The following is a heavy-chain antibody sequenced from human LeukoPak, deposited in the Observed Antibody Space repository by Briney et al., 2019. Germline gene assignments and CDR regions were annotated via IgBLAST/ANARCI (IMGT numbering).Heavy chain of an antibody. CDR2: IRNKGYGGTT. CDR1: GFTFGNYY. V-gene: IGHV3-49*03. D-gene: IGHD6-13*01. Sequence: GRSLRLSCSASGFTFGNYYIIWFRQAPGKGLEWIGFIRNKGYGGTTEYASSVKGRFSISRDDSNSIAYVQMNSLKPEDTAVHYCSRLGIAASQKFDYWGQGALVTVSS. J-gene: IGHJ4*02. CDR3: SRLGIAASQKFDY.